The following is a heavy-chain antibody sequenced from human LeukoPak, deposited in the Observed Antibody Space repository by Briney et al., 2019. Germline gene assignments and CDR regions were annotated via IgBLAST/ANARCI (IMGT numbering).Heavy chain of an antibody. CDR3: ARDRAAPMVRGAPYWFDP. V-gene: IGHV1-2*06. J-gene: IGHJ5*02. CDR1: GYTFTGYY. Sequence: GASVKVSCKASGYTFTGYYMHWVRQAPGQGLEGMGRINPNSGGTNYAQKFQGRVTMTRDTSISTAYMELSRLRSDDTAVYYCARDRAAPMVRGAPYWFDPWGQGTLVTVSS. CDR2: INPNSGGT. D-gene: IGHD3-10*01.